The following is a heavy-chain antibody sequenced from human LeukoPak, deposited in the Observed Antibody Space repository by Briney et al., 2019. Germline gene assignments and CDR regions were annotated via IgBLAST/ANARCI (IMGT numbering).Heavy chain of an antibody. CDR1: GGSISSYY. Sequence: PSETLSLTCTVSGGSISSYYWSWIRQPTGKGLDWIGRIYTSGSTNNPSLKSRVTLSVDTSKNQFSLKLGAVTAADTAVYYCAGVRDGYNSGAFDIWGQGTMVTVSS. D-gene: IGHD5-24*01. J-gene: IGHJ3*02. V-gene: IGHV4-4*07. CDR2: IYTSGST. CDR3: AGVRDGYNSGAFDI.